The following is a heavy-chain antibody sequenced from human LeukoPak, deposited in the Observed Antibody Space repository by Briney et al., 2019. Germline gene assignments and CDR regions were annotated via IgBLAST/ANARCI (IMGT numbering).Heavy chain of an antibody. Sequence: ASVKVSCKASGYTFTAYYMHWVRQAPGQGLEWMGWINPNSGGTNYAQKFQGRVTMTRDTSISTAYMELSRLRSDDTAVYYCARRAYGDYVNWFDPWGQGTLVTVSS. CDR1: GYTFTAYY. CDR2: INPNSGGT. D-gene: IGHD4-17*01. CDR3: ARRAYGDYVNWFDP. J-gene: IGHJ5*02. V-gene: IGHV1-2*02.